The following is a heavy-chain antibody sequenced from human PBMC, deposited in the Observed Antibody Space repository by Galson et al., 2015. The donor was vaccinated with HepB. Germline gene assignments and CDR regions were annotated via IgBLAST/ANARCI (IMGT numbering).Heavy chain of an antibody. CDR1: GFTFSNAW. CDR2: IKSKTDGGTT. CDR3: TTRLYYDSSGQLGLDAFDI. Sequence: SLRLSCAASGFTFSNAWMSWVRQAPGKGLEWVGRIKSKTDGGTTDYAAPVKGRFTISRDDSKNTLYLQMNSLKTEDTAVYYCTTRLYYDSSGQLGLDAFDIWGQGTMVTVSS. D-gene: IGHD3-22*01. V-gene: IGHV3-15*01. J-gene: IGHJ3*02.